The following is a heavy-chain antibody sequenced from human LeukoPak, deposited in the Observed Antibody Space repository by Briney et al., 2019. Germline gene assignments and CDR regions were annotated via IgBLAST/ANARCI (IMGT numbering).Heavy chain of an antibody. V-gene: IGHV4-34*01. CDR3: ANLGVVPAASRYYYYMGV. D-gene: IGHD2-2*01. CDR1: GGSFSGYY. CDR2: INHSGST. Sequence: PSETLSLTCAVYGGSFSGYYWSWIRQPPGKGLEWIGEINHSGSTNYNPSLKSRVTISVDTSKNQFSLKLSSVTAADTAVYYCANLGVVPAASRYYYYMGVWGKGTTVTVSS. J-gene: IGHJ6*03.